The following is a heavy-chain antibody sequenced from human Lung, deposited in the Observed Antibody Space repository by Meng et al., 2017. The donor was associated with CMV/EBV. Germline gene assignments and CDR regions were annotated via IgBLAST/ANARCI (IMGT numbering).Heavy chain of an antibody. CDR3: VRDVSAIGEVVTYYFDF. CDR2: VGYDGRNE. CDR1: FKFDSFA. V-gene: IGHV3-33*01. D-gene: IGHD3-10*01. J-gene: IGHJ4*02. Sequence: FKFDSFAFHWVRQAPGKGLEWVSVVGYDGRNELYADSVKSRFTITRDNPKNTLYLQMNNLRVEDTALYFCVRDVSAIGEVVTYYFDFWGPGTLVTVSS.